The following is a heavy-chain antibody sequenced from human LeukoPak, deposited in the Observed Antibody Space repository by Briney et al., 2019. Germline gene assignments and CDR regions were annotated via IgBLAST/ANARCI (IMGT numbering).Heavy chain of an antibody. J-gene: IGHJ6*03. CDR1: GYTFTGYY. D-gene: IGHD6-13*01. Sequence: RASVKVSCKASGYTFTGYYIQWVRQAPGQGLEWMGGIIPIFGTANYAQKFQGRVTITADKSTSTAYMELSSLRSEDTAVYYCARDRGQQLVEDYYYYYMGVWGKGTTVTVSS. CDR3: ARDRGQQLVEDYYYYYMGV. CDR2: IIPIFGTA. V-gene: IGHV1-69*06.